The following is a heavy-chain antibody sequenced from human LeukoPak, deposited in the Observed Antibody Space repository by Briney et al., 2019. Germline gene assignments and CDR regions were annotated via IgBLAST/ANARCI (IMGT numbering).Heavy chain of an antibody. CDR1: GDSISSSSYY. V-gene: IGHV4-39*07. CDR2: IYYSGST. Sequence: PSETLSLTCTVSGDSISSSSYYWGWIRQPPGRGLEWIGSIYYSGSTYYDPSLKSRFTISRDTSKNQFYLKLSSVTAADTAVYYCARERYYSHGFDPWGQGTLVTVSS. CDR3: ARERYYSHGFDP. D-gene: IGHD2-21*01. J-gene: IGHJ5*02.